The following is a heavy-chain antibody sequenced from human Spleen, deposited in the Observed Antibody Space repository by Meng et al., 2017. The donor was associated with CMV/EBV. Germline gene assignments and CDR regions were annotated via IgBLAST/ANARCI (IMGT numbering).Heavy chain of an antibody. D-gene: IGHD1-26*01. CDR3: ARALPARARFDP. J-gene: IGHJ5*02. CDR2: INPNSGGT. CDR1: GYTFTSYY. Sequence: ASVKVSCKASGYTFTSYYMHWVRQAPGQGLEWMGWINPNSGGTNYAQKFQGRVTMTRDTSISTAYMELSRLRSADTAVYYCARALPARARFDPWGQGILVTVSS. V-gene: IGHV1-2*02.